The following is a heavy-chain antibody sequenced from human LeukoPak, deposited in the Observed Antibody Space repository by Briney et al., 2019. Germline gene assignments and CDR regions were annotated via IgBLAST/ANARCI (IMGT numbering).Heavy chain of an antibody. CDR3: AKDGNWARFEN. CDR1: GFAFSNYG. CDR2: ITGSGGTT. D-gene: IGHD7-27*01. V-gene: IGHV3-23*01. J-gene: IGHJ4*02. Sequence: GGSLRLSCAASGFAFSNYGMNWVRQAPGKGLEWVSGITGSGGTTYYADSVKGRFTISRDKSKNTLYLQMHSPRAEDTAAYYCAKDGNWARFENWGQGTLVTVSS.